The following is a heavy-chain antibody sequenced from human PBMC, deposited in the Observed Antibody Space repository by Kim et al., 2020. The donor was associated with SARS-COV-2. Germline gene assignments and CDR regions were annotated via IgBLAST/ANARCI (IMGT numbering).Heavy chain of an antibody. J-gene: IGHJ4*02. CDR2: IKPDGSGR. Sequence: GGSLRLSCTASGFSFSNYWMTWVRQAPGKGLESVANIKPDGSGRYYLVSVKGRFIISRDNANNLLYLQMNSLRVEDTAIYYCARDHDYSNYELDYWGQGTLVTVSS. CDR3: ARDHDYSNYELDY. CDR1: GFSFSNYW. D-gene: IGHD4-4*01. V-gene: IGHV3-7*01.